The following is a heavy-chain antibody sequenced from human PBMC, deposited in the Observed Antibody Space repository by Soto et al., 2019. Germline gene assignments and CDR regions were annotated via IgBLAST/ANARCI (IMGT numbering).Heavy chain of an antibody. CDR1: GFTFSSYA. CDR2: IPYDGSNK. CDR3: ARDQDYGDLNVDH. J-gene: IGHJ4*02. D-gene: IGHD4-17*01. V-gene: IGHV3-30-3*01. Sequence: QVQLVESGGGVVQPGRSLRLSCAASGFTFSSYAMHWVRQAPGKGLEWVAVIPYDGSNKYYADSVKGRFTISRDNSKNTLYLQMNSLRAEDTAVYYCARDQDYGDLNVDHWGQGTLVTVSS.